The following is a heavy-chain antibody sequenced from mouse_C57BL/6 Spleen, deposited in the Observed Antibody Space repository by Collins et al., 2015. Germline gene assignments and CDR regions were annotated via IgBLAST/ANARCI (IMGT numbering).Heavy chain of an antibody. J-gene: IGHJ4*01. CDR1: GYTFTSYN. CDR2: IYPGNGDT. V-gene: IGHV1-12*01. Sequence: QAYLQQSGAELVRPGASVKMSCKASGYTFTSYNMHWVKQTPGQGLEWIGAIYPGNGDTSYNQKFKGKATLTVDKSSSTAYMQLSSLTSEDSAVYFCVREGYSNPYYAMDYWGQGTSVTVSS. D-gene: IGHD2-5*01. CDR3: VREGYSNPYYAMDY.